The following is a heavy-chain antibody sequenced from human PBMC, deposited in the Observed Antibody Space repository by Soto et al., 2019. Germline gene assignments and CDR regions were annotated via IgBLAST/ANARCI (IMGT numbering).Heavy chain of an antibody. CDR2: IYHSGST. J-gene: IGHJ6*02. Sequence: PSETLSLTCAVSGGSISSSNWWSWVRQPPGKGLEWIGEIYHSGSTNYNPSLKSRVTISVDKSKNQFSLKLSSVTAAGTAVYYCARGPAAIVGYYYYGMDVWGQGTTVTVSS. CDR3: ARGPAAIVGYYYYGMDV. V-gene: IGHV4-4*02. D-gene: IGHD2-2*02. CDR1: GGSISSSNW.